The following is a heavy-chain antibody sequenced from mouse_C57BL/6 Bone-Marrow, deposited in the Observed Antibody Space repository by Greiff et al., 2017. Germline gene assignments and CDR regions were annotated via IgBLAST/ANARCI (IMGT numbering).Heavy chain of an antibody. CDR2: INPNSGGT. CDR3: ARSSYDDEFYY. Sequence: VQLQQPGAELVKPGASVKLSCKASGYTFTSYWMHWVKQRLGRGLEWIGSINPNSGGTIYNAKFKSKATLTVDKPSSTAYMELSSLTSEDTAVYYCARSSYDDEFYYWGKGTTLTVAS. D-gene: IGHD2-4*01. J-gene: IGHJ2*01. CDR1: GYTFTSYW. V-gene: IGHV1-72*01.